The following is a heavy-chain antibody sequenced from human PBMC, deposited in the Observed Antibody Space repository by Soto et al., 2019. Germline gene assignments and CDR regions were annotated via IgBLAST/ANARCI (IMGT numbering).Heavy chain of an antibody. CDR1: GFTFTTYA. D-gene: IGHD4-17*01. V-gene: IGHV3-23*01. J-gene: IGHJ3*02. CDR3: AHPRGYGVFDAYDI. Sequence: GGSLRLSCAASGFTFTTYAMSWVRQAPGKGLEWVSAISAGGGTTYYADSVKDRFTISRDNSMNALYLQIHSLRVEDTAVYYCAHPRGYGVFDAYDIWGQGTMVTVSS. CDR2: ISAGGGTT.